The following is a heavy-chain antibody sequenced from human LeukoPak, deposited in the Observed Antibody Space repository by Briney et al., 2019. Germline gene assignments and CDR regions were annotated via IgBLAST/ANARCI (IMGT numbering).Heavy chain of an antibody. D-gene: IGHD2-2*01. CDR1: GFTFSSYG. CDR2: IRYDGSNK. Sequence: GGSLRLSCAASGFTFSSYGMHWVRQAPGKGLEWVAFIRYDGSNKYYADSVKGRFTISRDNSKSTLYLQMNSLRAEDTAVYYCAKDLGSTSCYDYWGQGTLVTVSS. CDR3: AKDLGSTSCYDY. V-gene: IGHV3-30*02. J-gene: IGHJ4*02.